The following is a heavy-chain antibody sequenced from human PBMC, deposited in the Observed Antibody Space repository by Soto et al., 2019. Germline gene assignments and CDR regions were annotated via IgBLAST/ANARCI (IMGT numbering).Heavy chain of an antibody. J-gene: IGHJ6*02. CDR3: ARGPTPRQYYYGMDV. CDR2: IDHSGST. V-gene: IGHV4-34*01. CDR1: GWSFSGFY. Sequence: SETLSLTSAVYGWSFSGFYWSWIRQPPGKGLEWIGEIDHSGSTNYNPSLKSRVTISVDTSKKWFSLKLTSLTAADTAVYYCARGPTPRQYYYGMDVWGQGTTVTVSS.